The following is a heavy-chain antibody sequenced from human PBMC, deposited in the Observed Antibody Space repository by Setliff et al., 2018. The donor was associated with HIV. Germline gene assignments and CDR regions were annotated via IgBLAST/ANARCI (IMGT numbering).Heavy chain of an antibody. CDR2: MYYTGST. J-gene: IGHJ4*02. Sequence: SETLSLTCTVSGGSTDSGSYYWAWIRQPPGKGLEWIGSMYYTGSTYYDPSLNSRVTISIDTSKNQFSLKLNSVTAADTAMYYCARDGGSSGWYFVLGYSDYWGPGTLVTVSS. V-gene: IGHV4-39*02. CDR1: GGSTDSGSYY. CDR3: ARDGGSSGWYFVLGYSDY. D-gene: IGHD6-19*01.